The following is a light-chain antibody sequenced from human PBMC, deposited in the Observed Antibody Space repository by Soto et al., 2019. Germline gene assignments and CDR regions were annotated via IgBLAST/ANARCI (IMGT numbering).Light chain of an antibody. CDR1: SSNIGSNY. CDR3: AAWDDSLSGRV. J-gene: IGLJ1*01. CDR2: SNN. Sequence: QSVLTQPPSASGTPGQRVTISCSGSSSNIGSNYVYWYQQLPGTAPKLLIYSNNQRPSWVPDRFSGSKSGTSASLAISGLRSEDEADYYCAAWDDSLSGRVFGTGTKLTVL. V-gene: IGLV1-47*02.